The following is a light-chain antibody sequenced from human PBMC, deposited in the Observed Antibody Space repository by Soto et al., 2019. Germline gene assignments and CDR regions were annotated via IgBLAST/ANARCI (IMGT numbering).Light chain of an antibody. CDR1: SSDVGGYNY. CDR2: EVS. Sequence: QSALTQPSSVSGSPGQSITISCTGTSSDVGGYNYVSWYQQQSGKAPKLMIHEVSNRPSGVSNRFSGSKSGNTASLTISGLQAEDEADYYCCSFADFTYVFGTGTKVTVL. CDR3: CSFADFTYV. V-gene: IGLV2-14*01. J-gene: IGLJ1*01.